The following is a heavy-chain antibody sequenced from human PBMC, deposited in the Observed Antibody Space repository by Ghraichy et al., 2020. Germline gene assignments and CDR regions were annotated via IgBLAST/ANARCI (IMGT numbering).Heavy chain of an antibody. CDR1: GGSISSYY. D-gene: IGHD3-16*02. Sequence: SETLSLTCTVSGGSISSYYWSWIRQPAGKGLEWIGRIYTSGSTNYNPSLKSRVTMSVDTSKNQFSLKLSSVTAADTAVYYCARGLRLDGLSSVEYFQHWGQGILVTVSS. J-gene: IGHJ1*01. V-gene: IGHV4-4*07. CDR2: IYTSGST. CDR3: ARGLRLDGLSSVEYFQH.